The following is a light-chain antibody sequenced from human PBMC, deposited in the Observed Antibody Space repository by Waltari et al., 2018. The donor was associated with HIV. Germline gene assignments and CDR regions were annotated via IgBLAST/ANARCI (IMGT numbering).Light chain of an antibody. V-gene: IGLV1-47*01. CDR3: AAWDDSLSVYV. CDR1: SSNIGSNY. Sequence: QSVLTQPPSASGTPGQRVTISCSGSSSNIGSNYVYWYQQLPGTAPKLLTYRNNPRPSGVPDRFSGSTSGTSASLAISGLRSEDEADYFCAAWDDSLSVYVFGTGTKVTVL. J-gene: IGLJ1*01. CDR2: RNN.